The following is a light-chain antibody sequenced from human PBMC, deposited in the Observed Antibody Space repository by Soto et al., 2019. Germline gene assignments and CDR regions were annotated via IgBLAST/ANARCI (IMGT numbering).Light chain of an antibody. CDR2: DVT. J-gene: IGLJ1*01. CDR1: GNHVGAYNY. V-gene: IGLV2-11*01. CDR3: CSYAGGYIYL. Sequence: SSLTQPRSVSESPGQSVTISFTGTGNHVGAYNYVSWYQQHPGRPPKLMIYDVTKWPSGVPERFSGSKSGNTASLTISGLQAEDEADYFCCSYAGGYIYLFGTGSKVTVL.